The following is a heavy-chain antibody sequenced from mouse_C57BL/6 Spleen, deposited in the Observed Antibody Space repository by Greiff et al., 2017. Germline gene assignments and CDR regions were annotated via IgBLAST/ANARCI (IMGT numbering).Heavy chain of an antibody. Sequence: EVQLVESGGDLVKPGGSLKLSCAASGFTFSSYGMSWVRQTPDKRLEWVATISSGGSYTYYPDSVKGRFPISRDNAKNTLYLQMSSRKSEDTAMYYCERHPYCYGRSYGYFDVWGTGTTVTVSS. CDR3: ERHPYCYGRSYGYFDV. CDR2: ISSGGSYT. J-gene: IGHJ1*03. CDR1: GFTFSSYG. V-gene: IGHV5-6*01. D-gene: IGHD1-1*01.